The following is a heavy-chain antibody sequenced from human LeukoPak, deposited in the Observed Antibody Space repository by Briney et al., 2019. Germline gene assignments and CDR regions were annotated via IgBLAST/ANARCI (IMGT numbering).Heavy chain of an antibody. CDR2: ISAYNGNT. V-gene: IGHV1-18*01. J-gene: IGHJ4*02. CDR1: GYTFTSYG. D-gene: IGHD1-26*01. CDR3: AGLSGSYLEESFDY. Sequence: GASVKVSCKASGYTFTSYGISWVRQAPGQGIEWMGWISAYNGNTNYAQKLQGRVTMTTDTSTSTAYMELRSLRSDYTAVYYCAGLSGSYLEESFDYWGQGTLVTVSS.